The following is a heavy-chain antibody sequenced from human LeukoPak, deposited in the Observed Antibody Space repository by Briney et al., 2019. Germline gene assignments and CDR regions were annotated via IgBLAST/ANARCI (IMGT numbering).Heavy chain of an antibody. D-gene: IGHD1-26*01. CDR2: IYHSGST. Sequence: SETLSLTCTVSGYSISSHYYWGWIRQPPGKGLEWIANIYHSGSTYYTPSLKSRVTISVDTSKNHFSLRLSSVTAADTAVYYCARLIVGATYFDFWGQGIPVTVSS. J-gene: IGHJ4*02. V-gene: IGHV4-38-2*02. CDR3: ARLIVGATYFDF. CDR1: GYSISSHYY.